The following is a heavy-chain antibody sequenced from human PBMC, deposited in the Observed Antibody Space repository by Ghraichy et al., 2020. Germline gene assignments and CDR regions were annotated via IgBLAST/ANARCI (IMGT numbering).Heavy chain of an antibody. CDR1: GGSISSYY. D-gene: IGHD2-2*01. Sequence: SETLSLTCTVSGGSISSYYWSWIRQPPGKGLEWIGYIYYSGSTNYNPSLKSRVTISVDTSKNQFSLKLSSVTTADTAVYYCARGEYCSSTSCYHAPYYYYMDVWGKGTTVTVSS. CDR3: ARGEYCSSTSCYHAPYYYYMDV. J-gene: IGHJ6*03. V-gene: IGHV4-59*01. CDR2: IYYSGST.